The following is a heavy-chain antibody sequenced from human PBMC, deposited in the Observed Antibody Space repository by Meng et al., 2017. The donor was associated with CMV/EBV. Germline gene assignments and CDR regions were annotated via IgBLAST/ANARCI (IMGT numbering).Heavy chain of an antibody. CDR3: ASLTTGGSSRTLDY. Sequence: GESLKISCAASGFTLSTYWMTWVRQAPGKGLESVANIKQDGSDKYYLDSVKGRFTISRDNSKNTLYLQMNSLRAEDTAVYYCASLTTGGSSRTLDYWGQGTLVTVSS. CDR2: IKQDGSDK. J-gene: IGHJ4*02. CDR1: GFTLSTYW. D-gene: IGHD1-1*01. V-gene: IGHV3-7*01.